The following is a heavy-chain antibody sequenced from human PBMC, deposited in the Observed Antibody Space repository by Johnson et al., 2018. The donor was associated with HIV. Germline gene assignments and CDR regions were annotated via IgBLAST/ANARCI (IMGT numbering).Heavy chain of an antibody. CDR3: ARYDRPDGFDI. V-gene: IGHV3-66*02. J-gene: IGHJ3*02. Sequence: VQLVESGGGLVPPGGSLRLSCTASEFTISGYYMSWVRQAPGKGLEWVSVISSGGTTYTEDSVKVRLPVSRDNSGNTLYHQMNSLRTDDTALYSCARYDRPDGFDIWGQGTMVTVSS. D-gene: IGHD3-16*01. CDR1: EFTISGYY. CDR2: ISSGGTT.